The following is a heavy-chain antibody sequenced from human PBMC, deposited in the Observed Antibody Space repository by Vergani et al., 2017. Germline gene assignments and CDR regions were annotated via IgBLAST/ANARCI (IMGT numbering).Heavy chain of an antibody. V-gene: IGHV4-34*11. CDR2: IYYSGST. CDR3: ARGTYSSGWYNYYYYGMDV. CDR1: GGSFSGYY. J-gene: IGHJ6*02. D-gene: IGHD6-19*01. Sequence: QVQLQQWGAGLLKPSETLSLTCAVYGGSFSGYYWSWIRQPPGKGLEWIGYIYYSGSTNYNPSLKSRVTISVDTSKNQFSLKLSSVTAADTAVYYCARGTYSSGWYNYYYYGMDVWGQGTMVTVSS.